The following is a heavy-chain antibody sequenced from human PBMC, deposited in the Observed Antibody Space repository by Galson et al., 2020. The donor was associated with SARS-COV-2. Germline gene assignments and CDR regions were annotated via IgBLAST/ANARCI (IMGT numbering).Heavy chain of an antibody. V-gene: IGHV3-23*01. CDR3: AKILISASGIAVAGRFWYFDL. Sequence: TGGSLRLSCAASGLIFSSYAMTWVRQAPGKGLEWVSAISTSGSSTYYADSVKGRFTISRDNSRNTLYLQMNSLRAEDTAVYYCAKILISASGIAVAGRFWYFDLWGRGTLVTVSS. CDR2: ISTSGSST. D-gene: IGHD6-19*01. J-gene: IGHJ2*01. CDR1: GLIFSSYA.